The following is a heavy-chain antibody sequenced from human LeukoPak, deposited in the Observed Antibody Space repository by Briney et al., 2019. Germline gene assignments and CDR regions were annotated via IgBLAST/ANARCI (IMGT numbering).Heavy chain of an antibody. V-gene: IGHV3-23*01. D-gene: IGHD2-2*02. CDR2: ISGSGDNT. CDR3: AKVPILGYFDL. CDR1: GLTFSNYG. Sequence: GGSLRLSCAASGLTFSNYGMHWVRQAPGRGLEWVSGISGSGDNTYYADAVQGRFTISRDNTKNTVYLQMNSLRAEDTAVYYCAKVPILGYFDLWGRGTLVTVSS. J-gene: IGHJ2*01.